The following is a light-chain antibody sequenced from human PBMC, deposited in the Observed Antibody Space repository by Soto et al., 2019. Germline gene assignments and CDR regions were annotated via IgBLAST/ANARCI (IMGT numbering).Light chain of an antibody. Sequence: VLTQSPDSLSLSPGERATLSCRASQYISTKLVWYQQKPGQAPRLLFSGAFNRATDTPDRFSGSGSGTDFTLIISGVEAEDFAMYYCQQYGDSPWTFGQGTRVDFK. CDR2: GAF. V-gene: IGKV3-20*01. CDR3: QQYGDSPWT. J-gene: IGKJ1*01. CDR1: QYISTK.